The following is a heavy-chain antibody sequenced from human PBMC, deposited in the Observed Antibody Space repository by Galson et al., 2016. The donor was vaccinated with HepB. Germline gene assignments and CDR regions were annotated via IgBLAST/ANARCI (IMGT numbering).Heavy chain of an antibody. D-gene: IGHD6-13*01. Sequence: SLRLSCADSGFNFSSFGMHWVRQAPGKGLEYVSAISDDGGTTYYADSVKGRFTISRANSKNTLFLQMSSLRTEDTAVYYCVKGPQQPIDYWGQGTLVAVSS. V-gene: IGHV3-64D*06. CDR1: GFNFSSFG. CDR3: VKGPQQPIDY. J-gene: IGHJ4*02. CDR2: ISDDGGTT.